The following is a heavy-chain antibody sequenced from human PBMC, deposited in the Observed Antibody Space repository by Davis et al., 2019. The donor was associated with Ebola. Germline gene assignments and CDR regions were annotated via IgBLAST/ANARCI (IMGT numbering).Heavy chain of an antibody. CDR3: AWVPAAMMYYYYGMDV. CDR2: IFSNDEK. CDR1: RFSLSNARTG. D-gene: IGHD2-2*01. J-gene: IGHJ6*02. V-gene: IGHV2-26*01. Sequence: SGPTLAKPTETLTLTCTVSRFSLSNARTGVSWIRQPPGKALEWLAPIFSNDEKSYSTSLKSRLTISKDTSKSHVVLTMTNMDPVDTATYYCAWVPAAMMYYYYGMDVWGQGTTVTVSS.